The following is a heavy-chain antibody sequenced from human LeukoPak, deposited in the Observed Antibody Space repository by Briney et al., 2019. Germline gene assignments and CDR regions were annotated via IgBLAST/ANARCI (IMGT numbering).Heavy chain of an antibody. CDR3: ARGRLSYFDY. CDR1: GASISSYY. J-gene: IGHJ4*02. D-gene: IGHD3-10*01. Sequence: SETLSLTCTVSGASISSYYWSWIRQPPGKGLEWIGYIFYSGSTNYNPSLKSRVTISVDTSKNQFSLKLSSVTAADTAVYYCARGRLSYFDYWGQGTLVTVSS. V-gene: IGHV4-59*01. CDR2: IFYSGST.